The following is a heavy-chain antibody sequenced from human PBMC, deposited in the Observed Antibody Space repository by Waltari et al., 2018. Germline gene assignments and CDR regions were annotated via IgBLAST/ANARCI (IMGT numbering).Heavy chain of an antibody. J-gene: IGHJ4*02. CDR3: ARGGEYVWKV. D-gene: IGHD3-16*01. CDR1: GYSVNSDSW. Sequence: QVQLQGSGPRLVKPSETLFPTCAMSGYSVNSDSWWTWVRQRPGETLEWIAETFHTGSSHYNPSLQSRVTILLDKSKNQFSLEMKYVTAADTAVYYCARGGEYVWKVWGQGALVIVSS. CDR2: TFHTGSS. V-gene: IGHV4-4*02.